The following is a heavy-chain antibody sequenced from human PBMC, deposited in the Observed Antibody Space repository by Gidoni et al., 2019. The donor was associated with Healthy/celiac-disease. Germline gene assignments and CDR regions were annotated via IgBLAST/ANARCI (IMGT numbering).Heavy chain of an antibody. CDR1: GDSVSSNSAA. J-gene: IGHJ4*02. CDR3: ARDRTGYCSGGSCYPGVVDY. D-gene: IGHD2-15*01. Sequence: QVQLQQSGPGLLKPSQTLSLTFAISGDSVSSNSAAWNWIRPSPSRGLEWLGRTFYRSKWYNDYAVSVKSRITINPDTSKNQFSLQLNSVTPEDTAVYYCARDRTGYCSGGSCYPGVVDYWGQGTLVTVSS. V-gene: IGHV6-1*01. CDR2: TFYRSKWYN.